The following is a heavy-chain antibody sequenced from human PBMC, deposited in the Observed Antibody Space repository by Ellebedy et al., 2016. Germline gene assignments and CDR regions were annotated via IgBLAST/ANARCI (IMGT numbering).Heavy chain of an antibody. V-gene: IGHV4-4*07. CDR2: IDSHGNT. CDR3: ARLGVVIPYPTRVEHYNWFDP. D-gene: IGHD3-16*02. J-gene: IGHJ5*02. CDR1: GGSMKSYS. Sequence: SETLSLXCRVSGGSMKSYSWSWLRQPAAKGLEWLRRIDSHGNTLYNPSLRSRLTLSVDMSNNQFSLNLTSVTAADTAVYYCARLGVVIPYPTRVEHYNWFDPWGQGTRVTVSS.